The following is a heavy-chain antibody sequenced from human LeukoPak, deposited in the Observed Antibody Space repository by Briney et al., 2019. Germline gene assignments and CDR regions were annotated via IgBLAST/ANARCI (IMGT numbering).Heavy chain of an antibody. Sequence: SETLSLTCAVYGGSFSGYYWSWIRQPPGKGLEWIGEINHSGSTNYNPSLKSRVTISVDTSKNQFSLKLSSVTAADTAVYYCARVTPPGVLCSIPSCDVMDVGAKGPRVTVS. CDR3: ARVTPPGVLCSIPSCDVMDV. CDR2: INHSGST. D-gene: IGHD2-2*01. V-gene: IGHV4-34*01. CDR1: GGSFSGYY. J-gene: IGHJ6*04.